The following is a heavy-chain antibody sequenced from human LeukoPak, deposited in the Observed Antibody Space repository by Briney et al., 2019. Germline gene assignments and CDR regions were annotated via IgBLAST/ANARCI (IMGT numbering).Heavy chain of an antibody. J-gene: IGHJ6*02. D-gene: IGHD3-3*01. V-gene: IGHV3-30-3*01. CDR2: ISYDGSNK. Sequence: GRSLRLSCAASGFTFSSYAMHWVRQAPGKGLEWVEVISYDGSNKYYADSVKGRFTISRDNSKNTLYLQMNSLRAEDTAVYYCARDREEYYDFWSAFYGMDVWGQGTTVTVSS. CDR3: ARDREEYYDFWSAFYGMDV. CDR1: GFTFSSYA.